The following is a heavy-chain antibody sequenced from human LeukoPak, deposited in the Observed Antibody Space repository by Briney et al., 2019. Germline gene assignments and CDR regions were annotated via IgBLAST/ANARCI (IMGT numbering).Heavy chain of an antibody. V-gene: IGHV4-61*01. Sequence: SETLSLTCTVSGGSVSSGSSYWSWIRQAPGKRPEWIGHIHYSGSTIYNPSLKSRVTISVDTSKNQFSLKLSSVTAADTAVYYCAREVGGSYYWGQGTLVTVSS. CDR1: GGSVSSGSSY. CDR2: IHYSGST. D-gene: IGHD1-26*01. CDR3: AREVGGSYY. J-gene: IGHJ4*02.